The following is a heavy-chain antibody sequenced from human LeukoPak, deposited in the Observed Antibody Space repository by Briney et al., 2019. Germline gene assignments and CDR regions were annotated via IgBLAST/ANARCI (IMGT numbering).Heavy chain of an antibody. CDR3: AREFYGFGDLFVHDAFDI. D-gene: IGHD3-10*01. CDR2: ISSSSSYI. V-gene: IGHV3-21*01. CDR1: GFTFSSYS. Sequence: GGSLRLSCAASGFTFSSYSMNWVRQAPGKGLEWVSSISSSSSYIYYADSVKGRFTISRDNAKNSLYLQMNSLRAEDTAVYYCAREFYGFGDLFVHDAFDIWGQGTMVTVSS. J-gene: IGHJ3*02.